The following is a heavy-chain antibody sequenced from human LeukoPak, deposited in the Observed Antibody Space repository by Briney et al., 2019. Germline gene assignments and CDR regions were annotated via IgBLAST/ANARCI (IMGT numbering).Heavy chain of an antibody. J-gene: IGHJ3*02. V-gene: IGHV3-64*01. CDR2: ISSNGGST. CDR3: AREGCSGGSCYSLGAFDI. Sequence: GGSLRLSCAASGFTFSSYAMHWVRQAPGKGLEYVSAISSNGGSTYYANSVKGRFTISRDNSKNTLYLQMGSLRAEDMAVYYCAREGCSGGSCYSLGAFDIWGQGTMVTVSS. CDR1: GFTFSSYA. D-gene: IGHD2-15*01.